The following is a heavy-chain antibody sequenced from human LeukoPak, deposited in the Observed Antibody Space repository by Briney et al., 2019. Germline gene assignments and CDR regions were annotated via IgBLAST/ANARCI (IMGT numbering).Heavy chain of an antibody. J-gene: IGHJ4*02. D-gene: IGHD6-19*01. Sequence: SQTLSLTCAISGDSVSSNSAAWNGIRQSPSRGLEWLGRTYYRSKWYNDYAVSVNSRITINPDTSKNQISLQLNSVTPEDTAVYYCARSSGSYSGLGDYWGQGTLVTVSS. CDR3: ARSSGSYSGLGDY. V-gene: IGHV6-1*01. CDR2: TYYRSKWYN. CDR1: GDSVSSNSAA.